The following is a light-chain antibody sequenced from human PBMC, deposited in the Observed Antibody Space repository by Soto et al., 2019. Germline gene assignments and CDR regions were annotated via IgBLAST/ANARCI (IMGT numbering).Light chain of an antibody. CDR2: YNN. CDR1: NSNIASNT. CDR3: AAWDDTLKRYV. Sequence: QPVLTQLPSASETPGQTASISCSGSNSNIASNTVNWYQHLPGTAPKLLIYYNNQRPSGAPDRFSGSKSGTSASLAISGLQSEDESDYYCAAWDDTLKRYVFGTGTKVTVL. J-gene: IGLJ1*01. V-gene: IGLV1-44*01.